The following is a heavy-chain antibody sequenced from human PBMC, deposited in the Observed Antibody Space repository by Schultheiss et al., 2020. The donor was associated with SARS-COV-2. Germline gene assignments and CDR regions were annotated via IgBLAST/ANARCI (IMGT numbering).Heavy chain of an antibody. CDR3: ASGRITMVQGAALGTEDYYGMDV. J-gene: IGHJ6*02. V-gene: IGHV1-2*06. CDR1: GYTFTGYY. CDR2: FNPNSGGT. Sequence: ASVKVSCKASGYTFTGYYMHWVRQAPGQGLEWMGRFNPNSGGTNYAQKFQGRVTMTRDTSISTAYMELRSLRSDDTAVYYCASGRITMVQGAALGTEDYYGMDVWGQGTTVTVSS. D-gene: IGHD3-10*01.